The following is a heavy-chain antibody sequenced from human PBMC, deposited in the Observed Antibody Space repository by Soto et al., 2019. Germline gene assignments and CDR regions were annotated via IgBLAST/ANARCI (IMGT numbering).Heavy chain of an antibody. Sequence: QVQLVQSGPEVKKPGASVKVSCKTSGYTFTTYGISWVRQAPGQGLEWMGWITTDKGNTNYAQKFQGRGTMTTDTAQSNAYMELGRLLYDDTAVYYCATRSAAFGYWGQGTLVTVSS. V-gene: IGHV1-18*01. CDR1: GYTFTTYG. J-gene: IGHJ4*02. CDR2: ITTDKGNT. D-gene: IGHD6-25*01. CDR3: ATRSAAFGY.